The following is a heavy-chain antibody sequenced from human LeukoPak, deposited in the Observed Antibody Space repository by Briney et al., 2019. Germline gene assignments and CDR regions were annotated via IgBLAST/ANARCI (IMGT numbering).Heavy chain of an antibody. CDR1: GDSISSGAYY. V-gene: IGHV4-31*03. CDR3: ARVYSSGSRAFQH. J-gene: IGHJ1*01. CDR2: ISHIGTT. Sequence: SQTLSLTCTVSGDSISSGAYYWTWVRQYPGTGLEWIGYISHIGTTYYNPSLKSRVTISVDRSKNQFFLKLSSVTAADTAVYYCARVYSSGSRAFQHWGQGTLVTVSS. D-gene: IGHD6-19*01.